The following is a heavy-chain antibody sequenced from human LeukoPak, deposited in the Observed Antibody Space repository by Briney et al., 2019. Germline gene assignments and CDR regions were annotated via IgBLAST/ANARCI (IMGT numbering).Heavy chain of an antibody. Sequence: PSETLSLTCAVSGYSISSGYYWGWIRQPPGKGLEWIGSIYHSGSTYYNPSLKSRVTISVDTSKNQFSLKLSSVTAADTAVYYCARQSYGDYFDYWGQGTLVTVSS. V-gene: IGHV4-38-2*01. CDR3: ARQSYGDYFDY. CDR2: IYHSGST. CDR1: GYSISSGYY. D-gene: IGHD4-17*01. J-gene: IGHJ4*02.